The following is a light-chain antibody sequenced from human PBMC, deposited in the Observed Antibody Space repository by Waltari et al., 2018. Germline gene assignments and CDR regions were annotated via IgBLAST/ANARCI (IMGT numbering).Light chain of an antibody. CDR2: GAS. V-gene: IGKV3-15*01. Sequence: EIVMTQSPATLSVSPGERATLYCRASQSVSSNLAWYQQKPGQAPRLLIYGASTRATGIPARFSGSGSGTEFTLTISSLQSEDFAVYYCQQYNNWPRGYTFGQGTKLEIK. CDR3: QQYNNWPRGYT. J-gene: IGKJ2*01. CDR1: QSVSSN.